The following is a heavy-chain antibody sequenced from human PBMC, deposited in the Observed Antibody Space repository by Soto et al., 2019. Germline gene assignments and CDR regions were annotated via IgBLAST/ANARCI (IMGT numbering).Heavy chain of an antibody. Sequence: QVHLVQSGAEVKKPGASVKVSCQGSGYAFTTYGITWVRQAPGQGLEWMGWISAHNGNTNYAQKLQGRVTVTRDTSTSTAYMELRSLRYDDTAVYYCARGRCGDYWGQGALVTASS. CDR2: ISAHNGNT. CDR3: ARGRCGDY. V-gene: IGHV1-18*01. J-gene: IGHJ4*02. CDR1: GYAFTTYG.